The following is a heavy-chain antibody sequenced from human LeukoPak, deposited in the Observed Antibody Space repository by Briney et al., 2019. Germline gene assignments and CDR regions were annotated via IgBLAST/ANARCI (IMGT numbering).Heavy chain of an antibody. D-gene: IGHD1-26*01. J-gene: IGHJ4*02. CDR1: GFTFSAFG. CDR3: AKWSMATWGYSDY. Sequence: GGSLRLSCAASGFTFSAFGMRWVRQAPGKGLEWVALISSDGSKTYAADSVKGRFTISRDNSKNTLYLQMSSLRDEDTAVYYCAKWSMATWGYSDYWGQGALVTVSS. V-gene: IGHV3-30*18. CDR2: ISSDGSKT.